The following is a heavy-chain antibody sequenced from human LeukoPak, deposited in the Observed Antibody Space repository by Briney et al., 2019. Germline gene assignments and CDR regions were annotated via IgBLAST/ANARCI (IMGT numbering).Heavy chain of an antibody. CDR3: ARDRGYGSETPFRYFDY. Sequence: GESLKISCKGSGYSFTSYWIGWVRQMPGKGLEWMGIIYPGDSDTRYSPSFQGQVTISADKSINTAYLQWSSLKASDTAVYYCARDRGYGSETPFRYFDYWGQGTLVTVSS. V-gene: IGHV5-51*01. CDR1: GYSFTSYW. J-gene: IGHJ4*02. D-gene: IGHD3-10*01. CDR2: IYPGDSDT.